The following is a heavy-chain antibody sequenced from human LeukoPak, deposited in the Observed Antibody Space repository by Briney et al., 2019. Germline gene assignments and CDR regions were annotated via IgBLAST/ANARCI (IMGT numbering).Heavy chain of an antibody. V-gene: IGHV4-34*01. CDR2: INHSGST. CDR3: ATATGYSSSWYFDY. D-gene: IGHD6-13*01. J-gene: IGHJ4*02. Sequence: PSETLSLTCAVYGGSFSGYYWSWIRQPPGKGLEWIGEINHSGSTNYNPSLKSRVTISVDTSKNQFSLKLSSVTAADTAVYYCATATGYSSSWYFDYWGQGTLVTVSS. CDR1: GGSFSGYY.